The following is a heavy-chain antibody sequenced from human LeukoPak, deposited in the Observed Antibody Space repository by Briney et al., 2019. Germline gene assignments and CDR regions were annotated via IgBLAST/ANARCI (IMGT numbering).Heavy chain of an antibody. CDR3: ARDLFSDY. J-gene: IGHJ4*02. V-gene: IGHV3-11*01. CDR2: ISSSGRTI. Sequence: GGSLRLSCAVSGFTFSDYYMSWICNAQPQGLEWVSFISSSGRTIYYADSVKGRFTLSTDNAKNSLYLQMNSLRAEDTAVYYCARDLFSDYWGQGTLVTVSS. D-gene: IGHD2-21*01. CDR1: GFTFSDYY.